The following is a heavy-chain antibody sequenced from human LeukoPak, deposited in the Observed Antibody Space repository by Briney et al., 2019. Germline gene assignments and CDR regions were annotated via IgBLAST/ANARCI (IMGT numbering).Heavy chain of an antibody. J-gene: IGHJ4*02. CDR3: ARRRAAAIYFDY. CDR2: INPNSGGT. V-gene: IGHV1-2*02. D-gene: IGHD2-2*01. Sequence: ASVKVSCKASGCTFTGYYMHWVRQAPGQGLEWMGWINPNSGGTNYAQKFQGRVTMTRDTSISTAYMELSRLRSDDTAVYYCARRRAAAIYFDYWGQGTLVTVSS. CDR1: GCTFTGYY.